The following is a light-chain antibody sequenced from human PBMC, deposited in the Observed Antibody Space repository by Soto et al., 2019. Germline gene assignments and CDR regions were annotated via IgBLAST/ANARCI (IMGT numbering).Light chain of an antibody. CDR2: KDS. Sequence: SYELTQPPSVSVSPGQTARITCSGDALPKQYAYWYQQKPGQAPVLVIYKDSERPSGIPERFSGSSSGTTVTLTISGVQAEDAADYYWQSADSSGTWVFGGGTKVTVL. V-gene: IGLV3-25*02. CDR3: QSADSSGTWV. CDR1: ALPKQY. J-gene: IGLJ3*02.